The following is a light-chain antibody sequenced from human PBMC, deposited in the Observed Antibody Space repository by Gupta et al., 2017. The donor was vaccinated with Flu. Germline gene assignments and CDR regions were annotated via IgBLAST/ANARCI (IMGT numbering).Light chain of an antibody. CDR3: QAYNSWPRT. Sequence: ETVMTQSPVSLSASLGDRVTLSCRASQSISTNLAWYQHRPGQAPRVLITGASTAATGIPARFSGSGSGTEFTLTIDNLDSEDFAIYYCQAYNSWPRTFGPGTAVDFK. J-gene: IGKJ3*01. V-gene: IGKV3-15*01. CDR1: QSISTN. CDR2: GAS.